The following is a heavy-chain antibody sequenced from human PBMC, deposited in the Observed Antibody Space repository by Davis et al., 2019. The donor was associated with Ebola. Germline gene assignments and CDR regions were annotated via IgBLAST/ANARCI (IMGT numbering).Heavy chain of an antibody. CDR3: AGQLESQVGGMDV. CDR2: INHSGST. D-gene: IGHD1-1*01. J-gene: IGHJ6*02. Sequence: SETLSLTCAVYGGSFSAYYWSWIRQPPGKGLEWIGEINHSGSTNYNPSLKSRVTISVDTSKNQFSLKLSSVTAADTAVYYCAGQLESQVGGMDVWGQGTTVTVSS. V-gene: IGHV4-34*01. CDR1: GGSFSAYY.